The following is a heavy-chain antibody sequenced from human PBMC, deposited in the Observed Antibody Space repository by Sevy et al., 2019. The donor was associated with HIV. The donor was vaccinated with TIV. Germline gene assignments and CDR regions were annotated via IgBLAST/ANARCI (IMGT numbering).Heavy chain of an antibody. V-gene: IGHV7-4-1*02. Sequence: ASVKVSCKASGYTFTRYSMNWVRQAPGQGLEWMGWINTNTGNPTYAQGFTGRFVFSLDTSVSTAYLQISSLKADDTAVYYCARAEVDTAIEGFDYCGQGTLVTVSS. J-gene: IGHJ4*02. CDR1: GYTFTRYS. D-gene: IGHD5-18*01. CDR2: INTNTGNP. CDR3: ARAEVDTAIEGFDY.